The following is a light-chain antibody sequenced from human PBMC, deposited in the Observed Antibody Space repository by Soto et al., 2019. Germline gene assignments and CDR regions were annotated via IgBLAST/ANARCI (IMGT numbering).Light chain of an antibody. CDR1: QSISSW. CDR2: KSS. J-gene: IGKJ1*01. Sequence: DIQMTQSPSTLSASVGDRVTITCRASQSISSWLAWYQQKPGKAPKLLIYKSSSLESGVPSRFSGSGSGTECTLTISSLQPDECATYYCQQYNSSPWTVGQGTKVEIK. V-gene: IGKV1-5*03. CDR3: QQYNSSPWT.